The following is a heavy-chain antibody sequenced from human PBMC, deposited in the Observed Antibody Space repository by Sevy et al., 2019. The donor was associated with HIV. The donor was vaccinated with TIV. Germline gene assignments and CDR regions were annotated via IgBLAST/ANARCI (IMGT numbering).Heavy chain of an antibody. V-gene: IGHV4-59*01. J-gene: IGHJ4*02. CDR2: IYFTGNT. Sequence: SETLSLTCSGSGGSISSYFWTWVRQSPGMGLEWIGNIYFTGNTDYSPSLKSRVTLSLDTSKSQFSLTLKSVTAADTAIYFCARDSTTRPRVLDYWGQGTLVTVSS. CDR1: GGSISSYF. D-gene: IGHD1-1*01. CDR3: ARDSTTRPRVLDY.